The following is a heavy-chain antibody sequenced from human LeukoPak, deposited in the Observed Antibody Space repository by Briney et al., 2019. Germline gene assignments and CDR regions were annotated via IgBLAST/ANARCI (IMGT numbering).Heavy chain of an antibody. V-gene: IGHV1-3*01. CDR2: INAGNGNT. Sequence: GASVMVSCKASAYTFTSYAMHWVRQAPGQRLEWMGWINAGNGNTKYSQKFQGRVTITRDTSASTAYMELSSLRSEDTAVYYCARDRGAAAGKGYFQHWGQGTLVTVSS. J-gene: IGHJ1*01. CDR3: ARDRGAAAGKGYFQH. CDR1: AYTFTSYA. D-gene: IGHD6-13*01.